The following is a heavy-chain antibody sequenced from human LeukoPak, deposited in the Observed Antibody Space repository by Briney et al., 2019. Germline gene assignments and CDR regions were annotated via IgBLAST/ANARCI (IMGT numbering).Heavy chain of an antibody. CDR2: IRSKAYGGTT. J-gene: IGHJ4*02. CDR3: TRFYDSSGSRYSPFDY. Sequence: GGSLRLSCTASGFTFGDYAMSWFRQPPGKGLEGVGFIRSKAYGGTTEYAASVKGIFTISRDDSKSIAYLQMNSLKTEDTAVYYCTRFYDSSGSRYSPFDYWGQGTLVTVSS. D-gene: IGHD3-22*01. V-gene: IGHV3-49*03. CDR1: GFTFGDYA.